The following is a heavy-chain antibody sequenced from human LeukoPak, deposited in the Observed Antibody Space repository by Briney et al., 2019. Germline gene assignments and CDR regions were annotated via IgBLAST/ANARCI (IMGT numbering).Heavy chain of an antibody. J-gene: IGHJ6*03. CDR2: IYTSGST. V-gene: IGHV4-4*09. D-gene: IGHD2-2*01. CDR1: GDSISSYY. CDR3: ARQDCSSTSCFPYMDV. Sequence: SETLSLTCTVSGDSISSYYWSWIRQPPGKGLKWIGYIYTSGSTNYNPSLKSRVTISVDTSKNQFSLKLHSVTAADTAVYYCARQDCSSTSCFPYMDVWGKGTTVTVSS.